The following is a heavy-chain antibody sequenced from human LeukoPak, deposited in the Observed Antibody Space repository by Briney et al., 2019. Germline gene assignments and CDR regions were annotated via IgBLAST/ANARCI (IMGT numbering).Heavy chain of an antibody. CDR1: GGSISSSNYY. J-gene: IGHJ4*02. CDR3: ARAGNYYDSSGYYL. V-gene: IGHV4-39*07. CDR2: IYYSGST. Sequence: PSETLSLTCTVSGGSISSSNYYWGWIRQPPGKGLEWIGSIYYSGSTYYNPSLKSRVTISVDTSKNQFSLKLSSVTAADTAVYYCARAGNYYDSSGYYLWGQGTLVTVSS. D-gene: IGHD3-22*01.